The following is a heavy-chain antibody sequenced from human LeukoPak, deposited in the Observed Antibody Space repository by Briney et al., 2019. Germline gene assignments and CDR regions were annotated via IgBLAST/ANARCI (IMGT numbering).Heavy chain of an antibody. CDR1: GXSISSYY. Sequence: SETLSLTCTVSGXSISSYYWSWIRQPPGKGLEWIGYIYYSGSTNYNPSLKSRVTISVDTSKNQFSLKLSSVTAADTAVYYCARAKDYYGSSGYYPSYYYYGMDVWGQGTTVTVSS. CDR2: IYYSGST. CDR3: ARAKDYYGSSGYYPSYYYYGMDV. J-gene: IGHJ6*02. D-gene: IGHD3-22*01. V-gene: IGHV4-59*01.